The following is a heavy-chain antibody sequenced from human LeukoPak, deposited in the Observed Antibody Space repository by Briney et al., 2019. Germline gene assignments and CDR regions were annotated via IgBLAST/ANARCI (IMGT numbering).Heavy chain of an antibody. Sequence: PSETLSLTCTVSGGSISSYYWSWIRQPAGKGLEWIGRIYVSGSTNYNPSLKSRVTMSVDTSKNQFSLKLSSVTAADTAVYYCARDRGTWNDDGFDYWGQGTLVTVSS. D-gene: IGHD1-1*01. J-gene: IGHJ4*02. CDR2: IYVSGST. V-gene: IGHV4-4*07. CDR3: ARDRGTWNDDGFDY. CDR1: GGSISSYY.